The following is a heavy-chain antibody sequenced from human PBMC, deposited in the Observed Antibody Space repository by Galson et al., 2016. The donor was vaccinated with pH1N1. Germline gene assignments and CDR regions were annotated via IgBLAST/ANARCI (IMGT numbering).Heavy chain of an antibody. J-gene: IGHJ4*02. CDR1: GFTFGDYD. CDR2: ISWSSATA. Sequence: SLRLSCAASGFTFGDYDMHWVRLAPGKGLEWVSRISWSSATAAYADSVKGRFTISRDNTKNSLFLEMNSLTAEDTAFYYCVKAVSATYYFDFWGQGALVTVSS. D-gene: IGHD3-16*01. V-gene: IGHV3-9*01. CDR3: VKAVSATYYFDF.